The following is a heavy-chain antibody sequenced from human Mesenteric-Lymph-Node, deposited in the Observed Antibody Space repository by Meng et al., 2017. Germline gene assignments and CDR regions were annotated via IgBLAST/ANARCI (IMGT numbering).Heavy chain of an antibody. V-gene: IGHV6-1*01. CDR2: TYYRSKWSI. J-gene: IGHJ5*01. CDR1: GDSVSSNNAA. CDR3: ASWRYDS. Sequence: QLHLQQSGPGLVKPSQTHSLPSDIAGDSVSSNNAAWNSIRQPPSRGLEGLGRTYYRSKWSIEYALSMKSRITINPDTSKNQFSLQLNSVTPEDTAVYYCASWRYDSWGQGTLVTVSS.